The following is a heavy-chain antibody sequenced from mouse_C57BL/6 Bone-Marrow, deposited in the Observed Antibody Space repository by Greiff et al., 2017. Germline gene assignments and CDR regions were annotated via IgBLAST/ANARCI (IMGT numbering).Heavy chain of an antibody. D-gene: IGHD2-2*01. CDR2: INPYTGDT. CDR1: GYSFTGYF. CDR3: ERGGGYDSCFAY. V-gene: IGHV1-20*01. Sequence: VQLQQSGPELVKPGASVKISCKASGYSFTGYFMNWVMQSPGKSLEWIGRINPYTGDTFYNQKFKGKATLTVDKSSSTAHMELQSLTSEDSAIDYGERGGGYDSCFAYWGQGTLVTVSA. J-gene: IGHJ3*01.